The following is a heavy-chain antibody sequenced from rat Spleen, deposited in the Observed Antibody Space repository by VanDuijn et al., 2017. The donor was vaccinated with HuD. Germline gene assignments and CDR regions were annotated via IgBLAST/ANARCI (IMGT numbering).Heavy chain of an antibody. CDR1: GFTFNNYW. V-gene: IGHV5-31*01. D-gene: IGHD1-2*01. J-gene: IGHJ4*01. CDR2: ITNASGRT. CDR3: AKENTIAAGGIMDA. Sequence: EVQLVESGGGLVQPGGSLKLSCVASGFTFNNYWMTWIRQAPGKGLEWVASITNASGRTYYPDSVKGRFTISRDNAKSTLYLQMDSLRSEDTATYYCAKENTIAAGGIMDAWGQGASVTVSS.